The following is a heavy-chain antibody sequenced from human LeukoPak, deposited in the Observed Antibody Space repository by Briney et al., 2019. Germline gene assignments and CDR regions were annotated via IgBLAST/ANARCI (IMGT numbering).Heavy chain of an antibody. V-gene: IGHV1-8*01. J-gene: IGHJ6*02. Sequence: ASVKVSCKASGYTFTSYDINWVRQATGQGLEWMGWMNSNSGNTGYAQKFQGRVTMTRNTSISTAYMELSSLRSEDTAVYYCARAPRTPDYDFWSDDYYYYGMDVWGQGTTVTVSS. CDR3: ARAPRTPDYDFWSDDYYYYGMDV. CDR1: GYTFTSYD. CDR2: MNSNSGNT. D-gene: IGHD3-3*01.